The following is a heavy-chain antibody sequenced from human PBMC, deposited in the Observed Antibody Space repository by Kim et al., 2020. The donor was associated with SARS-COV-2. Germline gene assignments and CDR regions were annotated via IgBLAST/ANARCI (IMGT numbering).Heavy chain of an antibody. D-gene: IGHD6-19*01. CDR1: GGSISSYY. CDR2: IYYSGST. Sequence: SETLSLTCTVSGGSISSYYWSWIRQPPGKGLEWIGYIYYSGSTNYNPSLKSRVTISVDTSKNQFSLKLSSVTAADTAVYYCARGNSSGWYEDGMDVWGQGTTVTVSS. V-gene: IGHV4-59*13. CDR3: ARGNSSGWYEDGMDV. J-gene: IGHJ6*02.